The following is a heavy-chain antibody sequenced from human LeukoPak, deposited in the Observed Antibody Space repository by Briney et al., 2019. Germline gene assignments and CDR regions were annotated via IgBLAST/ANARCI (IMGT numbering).Heavy chain of an antibody. D-gene: IGHD1-26*01. V-gene: IGHV1-69*06. CDR3: ARVNLRGSQYNWFDP. CDR1: GGTLNTHI. Sequence: GSSVKVSCKASGGTLNTHIFTWVRQAPGQGLEWMGGITPIIDTTKYAQKFQGRMTITADKSTSTIYMELSSLRSDDTAVYYCARVNLRGSQYNWFDPRGQGTLVTVSS. J-gene: IGHJ5*02. CDR2: ITPIIDTT.